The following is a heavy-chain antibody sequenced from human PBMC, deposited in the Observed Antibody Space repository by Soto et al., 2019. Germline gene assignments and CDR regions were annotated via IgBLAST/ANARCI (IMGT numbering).Heavy chain of an antibody. J-gene: IGHJ6*02. V-gene: IGHV1-8*01. CDR1: GYTFTSYD. CDR2: MNPNSGNT. CDR3: ARGVYLSHTNYYYYYGMDV. Sequence: ASVKVSCKASGYTFTSYDINWVRQATGQGLEWMGWMNPNSGNTGYAQKFQGRVTMTRNTSISTAYMELSSLRSEDTAVYYCARGVYLSHTNYYYYYGMDVWGQGTTVTVSS. D-gene: IGHD3-16*01.